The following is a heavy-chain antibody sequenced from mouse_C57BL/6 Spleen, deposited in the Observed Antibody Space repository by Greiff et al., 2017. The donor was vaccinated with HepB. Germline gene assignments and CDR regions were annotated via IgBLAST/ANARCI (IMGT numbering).Heavy chain of an antibody. D-gene: IGHD2-12*01. V-gene: IGHV5-12*01. CDR1: GFTFSDYY. Sequence: DVKLVESGGGLVQPGGSLKLSCAASGFTFSDYYMYWVRQTPEKRLEWVAYISNGGGSTYYPDTVKGRFTISRDNAKNTLYLQMSRLKSEDTAMYYCARLRRKGYFDVWGTGTTVTVSS. CDR3: ARLRRKGYFDV. CDR2: ISNGGGST. J-gene: IGHJ1*03.